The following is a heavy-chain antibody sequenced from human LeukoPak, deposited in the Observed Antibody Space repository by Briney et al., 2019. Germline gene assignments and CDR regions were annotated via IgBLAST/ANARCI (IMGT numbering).Heavy chain of an antibody. CDR2: MNPNSGNT. D-gene: IGHD6-19*01. J-gene: IGHJ4*02. CDR3: ARTYSSGLIDY. CDR1: GYTFTGYY. Sequence: ASVKVSCKASGYTFTGYYMHWVRQAPGQGLEWMGWMNPNSGNTGYAQKFQGRVTMTRNTSISTAYMELSSLRSEDTAVYYCARTYSSGLIDYWGQGTLVSVSS. V-gene: IGHV1-8*02.